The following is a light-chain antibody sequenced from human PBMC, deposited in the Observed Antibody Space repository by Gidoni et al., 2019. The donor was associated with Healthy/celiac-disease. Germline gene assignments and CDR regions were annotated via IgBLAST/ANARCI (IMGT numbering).Light chain of an antibody. CDR2: AAS. CDR3: QQSYSTPWT. V-gene: IGKV1-39*01. J-gene: IGKJ1*01. Sequence: DIQMTQSPSSLPASVGDRVTITCRASQSISSYLNWYQQKPGKAPKLLIYAASSLQSGVPSRFGGSGAGTDSTLTISSLQPEDFATYYCQQSYSTPWTFGQGTKVEIK. CDR1: QSISSY.